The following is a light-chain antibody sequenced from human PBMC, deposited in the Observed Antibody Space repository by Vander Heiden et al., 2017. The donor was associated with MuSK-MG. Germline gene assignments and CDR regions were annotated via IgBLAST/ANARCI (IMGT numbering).Light chain of an antibody. CDR3: SSYTSSSSYV. V-gene: IGLV2-14*01. CDR2: DVS. Sequence: QSALTQPASVSGSPGQSITISCTGTSSDVRGYNYVSWYQQHPDKAPKLMIYDVSNRPSGVSNRFSGSKSGNTASLTISGLQAEDEADYYCSSYTSSSSYVFGTGTKVTVL. CDR1: SSDVRGYNY. J-gene: IGLJ1*01.